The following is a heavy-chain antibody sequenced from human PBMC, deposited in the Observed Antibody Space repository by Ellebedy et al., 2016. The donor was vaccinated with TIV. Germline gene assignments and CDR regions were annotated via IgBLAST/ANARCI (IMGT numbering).Heavy chain of an antibody. D-gene: IGHD5-18*01. Sequence: GESLKISXAASGFTFSSYSMNWVRQAPGKGLEWVSSISTTGSYIYYADSVKGRFTISRDNAENSLYLQMNSLRAEDTAVYYCARRGTAHTFYFESWGQGTLVTVSS. CDR1: GFTFSSYS. CDR3: ARRGTAHTFYFES. V-gene: IGHV3-21*01. CDR2: ISTTGSYI. J-gene: IGHJ4*02.